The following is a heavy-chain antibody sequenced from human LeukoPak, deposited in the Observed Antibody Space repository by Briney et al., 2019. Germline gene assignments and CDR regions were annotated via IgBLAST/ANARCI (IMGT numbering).Heavy chain of an antibody. D-gene: IGHD6-19*01. CDR2: ISHDGSEK. J-gene: IGHJ4*02. Sequence: GGSLRLSCAASGFPFSSHWLSWFRQSPGKGLEWVAHISHDGSEKHYVDSVKGRFTISRDNARNSQFLRMNSLRVDDTAVYYCASGGGWVFFNWGQGTLVTVSS. CDR1: GFPFSSHW. V-gene: IGHV3-7*01. CDR3: ASGGGWVFFN.